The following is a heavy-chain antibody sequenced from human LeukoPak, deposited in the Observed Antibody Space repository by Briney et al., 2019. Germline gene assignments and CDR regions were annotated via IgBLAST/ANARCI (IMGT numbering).Heavy chain of an antibody. CDR1: GGSISSGSYY. J-gene: IGHJ4*02. V-gene: IGHV4-61*02. CDR3: ARERANHYYLGY. CDR2: IYASGST. D-gene: IGHD1-14*01. Sequence: SETLSLTCTVSGGSISSGSYYWSWIRQPAGKGLEWIGRIYASGSTNYNPSLKSRVTISVDTSKNQFSLKLSSVTAADAAVYYCARERANHYYLGYWGQGTLVTVSS.